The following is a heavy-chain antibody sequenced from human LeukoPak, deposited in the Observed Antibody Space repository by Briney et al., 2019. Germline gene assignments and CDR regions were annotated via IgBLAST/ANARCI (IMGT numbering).Heavy chain of an antibody. J-gene: IGHJ4*02. CDR1: GGSISSYY. Sequence: PSETLSLTCTVSGGSISSYYWSWIRQPPGKGLEWIGEINHSGSTNYNPSLKSRVTISVDTSRNQLYLKMTSVTATDTAVYFCGRHFGLNYYDKNGVEYWGQGTLVGVSS. D-gene: IGHD3/OR15-3a*01. CDR2: INHSGST. V-gene: IGHV4-59*04. CDR3: GRHFGLNYYDKNGVEY.